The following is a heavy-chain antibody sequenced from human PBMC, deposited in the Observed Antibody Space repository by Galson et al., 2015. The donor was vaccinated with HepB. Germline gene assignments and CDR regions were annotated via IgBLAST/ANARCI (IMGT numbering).Heavy chain of an antibody. D-gene: IGHD1-1*01. Sequence: SLRLSCAASGFTFSSYAMSWVRQAPGKGLEWVSAISGSGGSTYYADSVKGRFTISRDNSKNTLYLQMNSLRAEDTGVYYCAKDPGPTSGHPAYSYGTDVWGQRTTVTVSS. V-gene: IGHV3-23*01. CDR1: GFTFSSYA. J-gene: IGHJ6*02. CDR3: AKDPGPTSGHPAYSYGTDV. CDR2: ISGSGGST.